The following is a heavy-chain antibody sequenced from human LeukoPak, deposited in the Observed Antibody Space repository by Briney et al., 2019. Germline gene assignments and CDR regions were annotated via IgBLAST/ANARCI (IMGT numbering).Heavy chain of an antibody. V-gene: IGHV3-30*18. CDR2: ISYDGSNK. CDR3: AKEGIDSGSNWFDP. Sequence: GRSLRLSCAASGFTFSSYGMHWLRQAPGKGLEWVAVISYDGSNKYYADSVKGRFTISRDNSKNTLYLQMNSPRAEDTAVYYCAKEGIDSGSNWFDPWGQGTLVTVSS. D-gene: IGHD6-6*01. CDR1: GFTFSSYG. J-gene: IGHJ5*02.